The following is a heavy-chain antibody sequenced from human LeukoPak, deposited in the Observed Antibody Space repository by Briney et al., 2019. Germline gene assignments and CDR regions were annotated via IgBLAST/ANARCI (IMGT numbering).Heavy chain of an antibody. D-gene: IGHD3-3*02. CDR1: GFIFSNYG. V-gene: IGHV3-23*01. CDR2: ISASGSAT. J-gene: IGHJ2*01. CDR3: AKDSTGYWYFDL. Sequence: PGGSLRLSCAASGFIFSNYGMNWVRQAPGKGLEWVAAISASGSATSYADSVRGRFTISRDNSKSTTYLQMNSLRAEDTAVFYCAKDSTGYWYFDLWGRGTLSVSPQ.